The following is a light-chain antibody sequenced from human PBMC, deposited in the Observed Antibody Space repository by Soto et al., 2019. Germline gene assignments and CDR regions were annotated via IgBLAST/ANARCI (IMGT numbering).Light chain of an antibody. J-gene: IGLJ1*01. CDR3: NSYREDHPRFYV. CDR2: DVG. CDR1: HSDIGNYNY. V-gene: IGLV2-14*03. Sequence: QSVLTQPASGSGFPGQSSTISCTGTHSDIGNYNYVSWYQHLPGKAPKLMIYDVGSRPSGVSSRFSGSKSGNTASLAISGLQAEDEADYYCNSYREDHPRFYVFGTGTKVTVL.